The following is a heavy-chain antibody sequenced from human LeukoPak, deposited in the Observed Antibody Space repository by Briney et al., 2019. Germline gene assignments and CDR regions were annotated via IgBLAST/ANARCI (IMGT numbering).Heavy chain of an antibody. D-gene: IGHD3-10*01. V-gene: IGHV3-21*01. J-gene: IGHJ3*02. CDR2: ISSRSSYI. CDR3: ARDSGDAFGEPNAFDI. CDR1: GFTFSSYS. Sequence: GGSLRLSCAASGFTFSSYSMNWVRQALGKGLEWVSSISSRSSYIYYADSVKGRFSISRDNAKNSLYLQMNSLRAEDTAVYYCARDSGDAFGEPNAFDIWGQGTMVTVSS.